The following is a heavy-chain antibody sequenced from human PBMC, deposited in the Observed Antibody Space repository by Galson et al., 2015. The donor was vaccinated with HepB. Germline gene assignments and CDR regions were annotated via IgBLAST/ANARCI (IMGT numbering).Heavy chain of an antibody. CDR3: ARVGGPFSTGNYYYYGMDV. V-gene: IGHV1-18*01. D-gene: IGHD2-2*01. J-gene: IGHJ6*02. CDR1: GYTFTSYG. Sequence: SVKVSCKASGYTFTSYGISWVRQAPGQGLEWMGWISTYNGNTNYAQKLQGRVTMTTDTSTSTAYMELRSLRSDDTAVYYCARVGGPFSTGNYYYYGMDVWGQGTTVTVSS. CDR2: ISTYNGNT.